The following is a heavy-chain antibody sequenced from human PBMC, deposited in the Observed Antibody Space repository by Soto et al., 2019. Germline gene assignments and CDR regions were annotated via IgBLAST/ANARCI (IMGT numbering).Heavy chain of an antibody. Sequence: QVKLVQSGAEVRKPGSSVKVSCTASGGTFSSYTINWVRQAPGQGPEWMGRVIPILAMSNYAQKFQGRVMITQDQSTSTAYMYLSSLRSEDTALYYCATNYGSGSTHFDYWGQGTLVTVSS. CDR1: GGTFSSYT. V-gene: IGHV1-69*02. D-gene: IGHD3-10*01. CDR2: VIPILAMS. CDR3: ATNYGSGSTHFDY. J-gene: IGHJ4*02.